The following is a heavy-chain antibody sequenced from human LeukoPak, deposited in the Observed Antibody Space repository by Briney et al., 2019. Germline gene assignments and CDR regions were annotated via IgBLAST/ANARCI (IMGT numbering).Heavy chain of an antibody. CDR2: IYPGDSDT. CDR1: GYRFTSYW. D-gene: IGHD2-2*01. Sequence: GASLKISCKGSGYRFTSYWIVWVRQVPGKGLEWMGIIYPGDSDTRYSPSFQGQVTISADKSISTAYLQWSSLKASDTAMYYCARQPGDPGGFDYWGQGTLVTASS. J-gene: IGHJ4*02. CDR3: ARQPGDPGGFDY. V-gene: IGHV5-51*01.